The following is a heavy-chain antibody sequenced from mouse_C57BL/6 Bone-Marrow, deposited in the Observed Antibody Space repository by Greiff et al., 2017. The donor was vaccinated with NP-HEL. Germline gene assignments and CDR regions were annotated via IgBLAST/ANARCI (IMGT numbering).Heavy chain of an antibody. Sequence: DVKLVESGGGLVQPGGSLSLSCAASGFTFTDYYMSWVRQPPGKALEWLGFIRNKANGYTTEYSASVKGRFTISRDNSQSILYLQMNALRAEDSATYYCARSGYYGSSSYFDVWGTGTTVTVSS. V-gene: IGHV7-3*01. J-gene: IGHJ1*03. CDR1: GFTFTDYY. D-gene: IGHD1-1*01. CDR3: ARSGYYGSSSYFDV. CDR2: IRNKANGYTT.